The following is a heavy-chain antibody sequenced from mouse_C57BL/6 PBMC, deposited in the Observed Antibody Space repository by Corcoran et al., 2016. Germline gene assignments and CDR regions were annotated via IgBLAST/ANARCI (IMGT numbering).Heavy chain of an antibody. CDR2: INPNNGGT. CDR3: ARFGSSSHY. D-gene: IGHD1-1*01. CDR1: GYTFTDYY. V-gene: IGHV1-26*01. J-gene: IGHJ2*01. Sequence: EVQLQQSGPELVKPGASVKISCKASGYTFTDYYMNWVKQSHGKSLEWIGDINPNNGGTSYNQKFKGKATLTVDKSSSTAYMELRSLTSEDSAVYYCARFGSSSHYWGQGTTLTVSS.